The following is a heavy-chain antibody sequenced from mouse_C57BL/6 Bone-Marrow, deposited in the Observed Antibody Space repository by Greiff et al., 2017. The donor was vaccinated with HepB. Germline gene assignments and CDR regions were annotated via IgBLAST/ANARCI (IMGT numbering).Heavy chain of an antibody. Sequence: VQLQQSGPELVKPGASVKIPCKASGYTFTDYNMDWVKQSHGKSLEWIGDINPNNGGTIYNQTFKGKATLTVDKSSSTAYMELRSLNSEDTAVYYCASVYYYGSRGAAWFAYWGQGTLVTVSA. J-gene: IGHJ3*01. CDR1: GYTFTDYN. CDR2: INPNNGGT. D-gene: IGHD1-1*01. V-gene: IGHV1-18*01. CDR3: ASVYYYGSRGAAWFAY.